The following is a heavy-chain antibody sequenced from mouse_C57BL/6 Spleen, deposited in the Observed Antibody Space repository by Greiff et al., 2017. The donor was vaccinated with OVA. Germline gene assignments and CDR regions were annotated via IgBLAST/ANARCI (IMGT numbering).Heavy chain of an antibody. V-gene: IGHV1-7*01. CDR2: INPSSGYT. CDR1: GYTFTSYW. J-gene: IGHJ1*03. CDR3: ARLLDWYFDV. Sequence: QVHVKQSGAELAKPGASVKLSCKASGYTFTSYWMHWVKQRPGQGLEWIGYINPSSGYTKYNQKFKDKATLTADKSSSTAYMQLSSLTYEDSAVYYCARLLDWYFDVWGTGTTVTVSS.